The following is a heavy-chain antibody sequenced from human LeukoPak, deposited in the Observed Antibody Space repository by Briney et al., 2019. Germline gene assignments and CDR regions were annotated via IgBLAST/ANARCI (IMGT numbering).Heavy chain of an antibody. J-gene: IGHJ4*02. D-gene: IGHD3-22*01. V-gene: IGHV3-23*01. CDR3: AKDKGLRDSSRYYYSKIIDF. CDR2: ISGSGAST. CDR1: GFTFSSYA. Sequence: GGSLRLSCAASGFTFSSYAMNWVRQAPGKGLEWVSGISGSGASTYYADSVKGRFTISRDNSKNTLYLQLNSLRVEDTAVYYCAKDKGLRDSSRYYYSKIIDFWGQGTLVTVSS.